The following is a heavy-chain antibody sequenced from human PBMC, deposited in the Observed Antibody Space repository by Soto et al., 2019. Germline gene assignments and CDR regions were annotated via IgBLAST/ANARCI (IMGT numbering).Heavy chain of an antibody. CDR2: ISGSGGST. CDR1: GFTFSSYA. D-gene: IGHD3-10*01. J-gene: IGHJ3*02. CDR3: AKDRRNYYGSGSYYHDAFDI. Sequence: GGSLRLSCAASGFTFSSYAMSWVRQAPGKGLEWVSAISGSGGSTYYADSVKGRFTISRDNSKNTLYLQMNSLRAEDTAVYYCAKDRRNYYGSGSYYHDAFDIWGQGTMVTVSS. V-gene: IGHV3-23*01.